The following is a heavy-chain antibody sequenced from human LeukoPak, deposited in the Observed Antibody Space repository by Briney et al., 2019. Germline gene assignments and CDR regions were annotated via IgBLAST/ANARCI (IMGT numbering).Heavy chain of an antibody. CDR3: AKDLLPGVPAATNSGQ. D-gene: IGHD2-2*01. CDR1: GGSISSSSYY. CDR2: IYYSGST. V-gene: IGHV4-39*07. Sequence: PSETLSLTCTVSGGSISSSSYYWGWIRQPPGKGLEWIGSIYYSGSTYYNPSLKSRVTISVDTSKNQFSLKLSSVTAADTAVYYCAKDLLPGVPAATNSGQWGQGTLVTVSS. J-gene: IGHJ4*02.